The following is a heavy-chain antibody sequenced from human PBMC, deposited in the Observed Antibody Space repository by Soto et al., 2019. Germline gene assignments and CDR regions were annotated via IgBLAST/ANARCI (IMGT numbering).Heavy chain of an antibody. CDR1: GFTFSSYG. D-gene: IGHD6-13*01. CDR3: AKDQARAGYSSSWSDY. J-gene: IGHJ4*02. CDR2: ISYDGSNK. V-gene: IGHV3-30*18. Sequence: GGSLRLSCAASGFTFSSYGMHWVRQAPGKGLEWVAVISYDGSNKYYADSVKGRFTISRDNSKNTLYLQMNSLRAEDTAVYYCAKDQARAGYSSSWSDYWGQGTLVTVSS.